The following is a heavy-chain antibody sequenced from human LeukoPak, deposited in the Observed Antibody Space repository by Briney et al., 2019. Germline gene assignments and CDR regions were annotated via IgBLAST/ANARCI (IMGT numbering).Heavy chain of an antibody. CDR1: GFTFSSHW. Sequence: TGGSLRLSCVVSGFTFSSHWMHWVRHAPGKGLEWVSRINSDGSITTYADSVKGRFTISRDNAKNTLYLQMNSLRAEDTAVYYCGRTNPPLAGNYLDYWGQGSLVTVSS. CDR2: INSDGSIT. J-gene: IGHJ4*02. CDR3: GRTNPPLAGNYLDY. V-gene: IGHV3-74*01.